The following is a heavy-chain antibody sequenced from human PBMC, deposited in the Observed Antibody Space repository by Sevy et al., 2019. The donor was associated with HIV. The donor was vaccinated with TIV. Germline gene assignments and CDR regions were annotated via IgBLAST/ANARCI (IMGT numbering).Heavy chain of an antibody. V-gene: IGHV3-53*01. Sequence: GGSLRLSCVVSGFSVSSNYMSWVRRAPGKGLEWVSNIYSDGRTYYADSVRGRFTISRETSKNTAYLEMKSLRAEDTAVYYCTREDIVLGEDNYYGMDVWGHGTTVTVSS. CDR1: GFSVSSNY. CDR2: IYSDGRT. CDR3: TREDIVLGEDNYYGMDV. D-gene: IGHD2-15*01. J-gene: IGHJ6*02.